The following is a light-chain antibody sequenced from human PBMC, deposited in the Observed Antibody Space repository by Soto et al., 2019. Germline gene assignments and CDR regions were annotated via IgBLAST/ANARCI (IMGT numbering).Light chain of an antibody. CDR1: QSVVTN. CDR3: QQRSDWPLT. CDR2: DSS. Sequence: ETVVPQSPATLSASPGERATLSCRASQSVVTNVAWYQQKPGQAPRLLIHDSSTRATGIPARFSGSGSGTDFTLTISSLEPEDFAVYYCQQRSDWPLTFGGGTKVDI. J-gene: IGKJ4*01. V-gene: IGKV3-11*01.